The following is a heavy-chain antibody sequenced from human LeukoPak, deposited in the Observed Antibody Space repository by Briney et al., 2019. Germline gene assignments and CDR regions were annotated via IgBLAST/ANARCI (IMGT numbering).Heavy chain of an antibody. CDR1: GFTFSNYA. D-gene: IGHD4-17*01. CDR3: ARDPNGDYIGAFDF. J-gene: IGHJ3*01. CDR2: IRSGGSA. V-gene: IGHV3-23*01. Sequence: GGSLRLSCAASGFTFSNYAMIWVRQAPGQGLEWVSAIRSGGSAEYADPVKARFTISRDNSKNTLYLHMNSLRAEDTALYFCARDPNGDYIGAFDFLGQGTVVTVSS.